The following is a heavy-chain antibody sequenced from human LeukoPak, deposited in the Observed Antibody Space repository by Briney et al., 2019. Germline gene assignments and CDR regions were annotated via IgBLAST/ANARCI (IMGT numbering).Heavy chain of an antibody. CDR1: GYTFTSYD. CDR2: MNPNSGNT. Sequence: ASVKVSCKASGYTFTSYDINWVRQATGQWLEWMGWMNPNSGNTGYAQKFQGRVTMTRNTSISTAYMELSSLRSEDTAVYYCARETLKEGLRLGELSFDYWGQGTLVTVSS. D-gene: IGHD3-16*02. CDR3: ARETLKEGLRLGELSFDY. V-gene: IGHV1-8*01. J-gene: IGHJ4*02.